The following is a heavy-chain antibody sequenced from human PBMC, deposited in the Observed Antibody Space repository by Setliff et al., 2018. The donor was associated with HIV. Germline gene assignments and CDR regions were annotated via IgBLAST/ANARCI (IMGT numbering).Heavy chain of an antibody. V-gene: IGHV3-23*01. CDR3: AREGGMVRGALYYYYYYYMDV. D-gene: IGHD3-10*01. CDR2: ISPGGIDT. J-gene: IGHJ6*03. CDR1: RFTFSNYV. Sequence: GGSLRLSCAASRFTFSNYVMSWVRQAPGRGLEWVSSISPGGIDTYYADSVKGRFTISRDNSKNTLYLQMNSLRAEDTAVYYCAREGGMVRGALYYYYYYYMDVWGKGTTVTVSS.